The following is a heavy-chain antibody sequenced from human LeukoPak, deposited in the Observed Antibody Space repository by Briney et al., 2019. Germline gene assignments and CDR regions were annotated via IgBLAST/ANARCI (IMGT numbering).Heavy chain of an antibody. J-gene: IGHJ3*02. V-gene: IGHV3-48*04. CDR1: GFTFSSYA. CDR2: ISSSGSTI. D-gene: IGHD2-21*02. CDR3: AREGDSYAIDI. Sequence: GGSLRLSCAASGFTFSSYAMSWVRQAPGEGMEWVSYISSSGSTIYYADSVKGRFTISRDNAKNSLYLQMNSLRAEDTAVYYCAREGDSYAIDIWGQGTMVTVSS.